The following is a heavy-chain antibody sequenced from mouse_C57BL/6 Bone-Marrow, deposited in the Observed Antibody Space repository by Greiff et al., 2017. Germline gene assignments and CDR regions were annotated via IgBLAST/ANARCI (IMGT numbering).Heavy chain of an antibody. CDR1: GSTFTSYW. D-gene: IGHD1-1*01. V-gene: IGHV1-55*01. CDR2: IYPGSGST. J-gene: IGHJ4*01. Sequence: VQLQQPGAELVKPGASVKMSCKASGSTFTSYWITWVKQRPGQGLEWIGDIYPGSGSTNYNEKFKSKATLTVAPSSSTAYMQLSSLTSEDSAVYYCARRIITTVRGYYAMDYWGQGTSVTVSS. CDR3: ARRIITTVRGYYAMDY.